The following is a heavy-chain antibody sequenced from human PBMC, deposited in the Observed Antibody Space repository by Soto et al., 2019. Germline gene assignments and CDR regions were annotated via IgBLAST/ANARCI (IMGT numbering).Heavy chain of an antibody. Sequence: PSETLSLTCAVYVGSFSGYYWSWIRQPPGKGLEWMGEINHSGSTNYNPSLKSRVTISVDTSKNQFSLKLSSVTAADTAVYYCARGFQPYGDDVGFDYWGQRPPVTLTS. CDR1: VGSFSGYY. CDR2: INHSGST. CDR3: ARGFQPYGDDVGFDY. J-gene: IGHJ4*02. D-gene: IGHD4-17*01. V-gene: IGHV4-34*01.